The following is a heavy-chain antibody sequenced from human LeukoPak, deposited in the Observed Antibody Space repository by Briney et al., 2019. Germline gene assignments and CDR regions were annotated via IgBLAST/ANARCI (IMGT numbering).Heavy chain of an antibody. V-gene: IGHV3-53*01. CDR3: VRDRSGYYLDAFDI. Sequence: PGGSLRLPCAASGYTFSSYAMSWVRQAPGKGLEWVSVIYSGGSTYYADSVKGRFTISRDNSKNTLYLQMNSLRAEDTAVYYCVRDRSGYYLDAFDIWGQGTMVTVSS. J-gene: IGHJ3*02. D-gene: IGHD3-22*01. CDR1: GYTFSSYA. CDR2: IYSGGST.